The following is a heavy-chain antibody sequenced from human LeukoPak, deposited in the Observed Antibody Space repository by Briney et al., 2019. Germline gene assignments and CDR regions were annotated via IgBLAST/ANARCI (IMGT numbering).Heavy chain of an antibody. V-gene: IGHV3-21*01. CDR1: GFTFSSYA. CDR3: ASELVDCSSTSCYPQGHRDY. D-gene: IGHD2-2*01. J-gene: IGHJ4*02. CDR2: ISSSSSYI. Sequence: GGSLRLSCAASGFTFSSYAMSWVRQAPGKGLEWVSPISSSSSYIYYADSVKGRFTISRDNAQNSLYLQMDSLRAEDTAVYYCASELVDCSSTSCYPQGHRDYWGQGTLVTVSS.